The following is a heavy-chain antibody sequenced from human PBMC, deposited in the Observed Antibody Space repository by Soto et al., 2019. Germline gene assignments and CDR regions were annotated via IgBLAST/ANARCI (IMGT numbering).Heavy chain of an antibody. CDR3: ARHNYGSGSTYFDY. D-gene: IGHD3-10*01. CDR1: GGSISSYY. J-gene: IGHJ4*02. V-gene: IGHV4-59*08. CDR2: IYYSGST. Sequence: QVQLQESGPGLVKPSETLSLTCTVSGGSISSYYWSWIRQPPGKGLEWIGYIYYSGSTNYNPSLESRVNXXVXPXXTPLPLKLNSMAAADTAVYYCARHNYGSGSTYFDYWGQGTLVTVSS.